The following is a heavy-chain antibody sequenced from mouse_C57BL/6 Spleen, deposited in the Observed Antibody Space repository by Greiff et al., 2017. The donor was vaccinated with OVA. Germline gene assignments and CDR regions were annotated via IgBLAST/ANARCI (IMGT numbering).Heavy chain of an antibody. CDR1: GYTFTSYW. CDR3: ARGPLTTVVATNWYFDV. J-gene: IGHJ1*03. D-gene: IGHD1-1*01. CDR2: IDPSDSYT. Sequence: QVQLQQPGAELVRPGTSVKLSCKASGYTFTSYWMHWVKQRPGQGLEWIGVIDPSDSYTNYNQKFKGKATLTVDTSSSTAYMQLSSLTSEDSAVYYCARGPLTTVVATNWYFDVWGTGTTVTVSS. V-gene: IGHV1-59*01.